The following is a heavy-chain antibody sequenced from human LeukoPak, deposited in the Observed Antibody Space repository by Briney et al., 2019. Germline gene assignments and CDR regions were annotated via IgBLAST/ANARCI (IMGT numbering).Heavy chain of an antibody. Sequence: GGSLRLSCTTAGFTFRSYEMSWVRQAPGTGLEWVSYISDVGTTYYADSVKGRFTISRDNAKNSLFLQMNSLRAEDTAVYFCARENSGYDGGFDYWGQGTLVTVSS. CDR2: ISDVGTT. V-gene: IGHV3-48*03. CDR3: ARENSGYDGGFDY. J-gene: IGHJ4*02. CDR1: GFTFRSYE. D-gene: IGHD5-12*01.